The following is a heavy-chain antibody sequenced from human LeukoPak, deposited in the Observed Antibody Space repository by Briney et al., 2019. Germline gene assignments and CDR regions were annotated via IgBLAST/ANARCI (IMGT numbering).Heavy chain of an antibody. CDR2: INWNGGST. V-gene: IGHV3-20*04. Sequence: PGGSLRLSCAASGFSFSSYWMHWVRQAPGKGLEWVAGINWNGGSTGYADSVKGRFTISRDNAKNSLYLQMNSLRAEDTALYYCARGGPGWNDRGEEFDYWGQGTLVTVSS. CDR3: ARGGPGWNDRGEEFDY. CDR1: GFSFSSYW. J-gene: IGHJ4*02. D-gene: IGHD1-1*01.